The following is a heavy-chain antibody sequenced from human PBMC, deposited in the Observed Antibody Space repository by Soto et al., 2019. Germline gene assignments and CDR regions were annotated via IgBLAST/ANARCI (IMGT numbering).Heavy chain of an antibody. J-gene: IGHJ4*02. CDR2: ISPIFGTA. D-gene: IGHD5-12*01. CDR3: ARGGEYGYSGYDYLVSLYY. CDR1: GYTFTSYA. V-gene: IGHV1-69*13. Sequence: ASVKVSCKASGYTFTSYAMHWVRQAPGQRLEWMGGISPIFGTAKYAQKFQGRVTITADESTSTAYMELSSLRSEDTAVYYCARGGEYGYSGYDYLVSLYYWGQGTLVTVSS.